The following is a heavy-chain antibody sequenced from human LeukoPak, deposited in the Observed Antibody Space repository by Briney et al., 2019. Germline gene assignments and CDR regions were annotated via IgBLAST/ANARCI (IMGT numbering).Heavy chain of an antibody. J-gene: IGHJ3*02. CDR1: GFTFSSYS. D-gene: IGHD4-23*01. CDR3: ARDTLEYSNSPDALDI. V-gene: IGHV3-21*01. CDR2: ISSSSSYI. Sequence: TAGGSLRLSCAASGFTFSSYSMNWVRQAPGKGLEWVSSISSSSSYIYYADSVKGRFTISRDNAKNSLYMQMESLRDEDTAIYYCARDTLEYSNSPDALDIWGQGTMVTVSS.